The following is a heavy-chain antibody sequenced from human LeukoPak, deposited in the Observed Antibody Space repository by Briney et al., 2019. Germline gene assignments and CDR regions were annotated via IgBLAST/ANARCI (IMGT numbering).Heavy chain of an antibody. CDR2: ISSSSSYT. Sequence: GGSLRLSCAASGFTFSDYYMSWIRQAPGKGLEGVSYISSSSSYTNYADSVKGRFTISRDNAKNSLYLQMNSLRAEDTAVYYCARYRFGELTYGMAVWGKGTTVTVSS. V-gene: IGHV3-11*06. D-gene: IGHD3-10*01. CDR3: ARYRFGELTYGMAV. CDR1: GFTFSDYY. J-gene: IGHJ6*04.